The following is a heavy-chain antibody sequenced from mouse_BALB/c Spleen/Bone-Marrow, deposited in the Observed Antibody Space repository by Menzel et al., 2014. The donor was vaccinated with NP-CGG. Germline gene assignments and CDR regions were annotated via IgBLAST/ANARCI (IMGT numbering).Heavy chain of an antibody. J-gene: IGHJ1*01. CDR1: GYSITSDYA. D-gene: IGHD2-13*01. CDR3: ARSGDKRYFDV. Sequence: EVKLMESGPGLVKPSQSLSLTCTVTGYSITSDYAWNWIRQFPGNKLEWMVYLSYRGTTCYNPSLKSRISITRDTSKNQFFLQLNSVTTEDTATYYCARSGDKRYFDVWGAGTTVTVSS. V-gene: IGHV3-2*02. CDR2: LSYRGTT.